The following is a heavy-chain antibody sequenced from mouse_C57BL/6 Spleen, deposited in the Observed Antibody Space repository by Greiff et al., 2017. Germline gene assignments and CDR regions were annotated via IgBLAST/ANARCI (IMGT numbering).Heavy chain of an antibody. CDR2: IWSGGST. V-gene: IGHV2-4*01. CDR3: APLYGPFAY. D-gene: IGHD1-1*02. J-gene: IGHJ3*01. CDR1: GFSLTSYG. Sequence: VQLQQSGPGLVQPSQSLSITCTVSGFSLTSYGVHWVRQPPGKGLEWLGVIWSGGSTDYNAAFISRLSISKDNSKSQVFFKMNSLQADDTAIYDCAPLYGPFAYWGQGTLVTVSA.